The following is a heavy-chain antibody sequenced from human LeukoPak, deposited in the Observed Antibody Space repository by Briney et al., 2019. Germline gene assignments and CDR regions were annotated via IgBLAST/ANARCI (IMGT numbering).Heavy chain of an antibody. CDR1: GFTFSNYG. V-gene: IGHV3-33*01. J-gene: IGHJ4*02. CDR2: IWYDGSNK. D-gene: IGHD5-24*01. Sequence: GWSLRLSCAASGFTFSNYGMHWVRQAPGKGLEWVAIIWYDGSNKYYADSVKGRFTLSRDNSKNTLYLQMSSLRAEDTAVYYCARDGGGHNHQIDYWGQGTLVTVSS. CDR3: ARDGGGHNHQIDY.